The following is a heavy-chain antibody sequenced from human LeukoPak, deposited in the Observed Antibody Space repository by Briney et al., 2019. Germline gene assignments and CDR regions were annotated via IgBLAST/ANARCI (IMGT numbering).Heavy chain of an antibody. CDR2: ISSSSSYI. Sequence: PGGSLRLSCAASGFTFSSYSMNWVRQAPGKGLEWVSSISSSSSYIYYADSVKGRFTISRDNAKNLLYLQMNSLRAEDTAVYYCARVKQQLVRLLGRDTTYYYYYYIDVWGKGTTVTVSS. V-gene: IGHV3-21*01. CDR1: GFTFSSYS. D-gene: IGHD6-13*01. J-gene: IGHJ6*03. CDR3: ARVKQQLVRLLGRDTTYYYYYYIDV.